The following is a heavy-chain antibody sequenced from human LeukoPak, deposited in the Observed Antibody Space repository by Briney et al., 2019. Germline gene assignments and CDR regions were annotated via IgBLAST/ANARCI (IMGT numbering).Heavy chain of an antibody. Sequence: SETLSLTCTVSGGSLSSYYWSWIRQPPGKGLEWIGSIYYSGSTNYNPSLKTGVTIPLNTSKNQSSLKLSSVTAADPAVYYCARGRSPDRWGQGTLVSVS. J-gene: IGHJ5*02. CDR2: IYYSGST. V-gene: IGHV4-59*01. CDR1: GGSLSSYY. D-gene: IGHD3-10*01. CDR3: ARGRSPDR.